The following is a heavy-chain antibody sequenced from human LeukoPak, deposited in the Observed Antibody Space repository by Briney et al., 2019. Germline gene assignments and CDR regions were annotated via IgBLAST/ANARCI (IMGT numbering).Heavy chain of an antibody. J-gene: IGHJ5*02. Sequence: GSLRLSCAASGFTFSSYAMSWVRQAPGKGLEWVSAICGSGGSTYYADAVKGRFTISRDNSKNPLYRQMNSLRAEDTAVYYCAKDRLQYCSGGSCYSGWFDPWGQGTLVTVSS. D-gene: IGHD2-15*01. CDR2: ICGSGGST. CDR3: AKDRLQYCSGGSCYSGWFDP. V-gene: IGHV3-23*01. CDR1: GFTFSSYA.